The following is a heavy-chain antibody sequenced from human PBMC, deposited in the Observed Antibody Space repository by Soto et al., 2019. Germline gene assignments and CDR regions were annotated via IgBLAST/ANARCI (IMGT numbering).Heavy chain of an antibody. J-gene: IGHJ5*02. CDR2: IYHSGST. CDR1: GGSISSGGYS. D-gene: IGHD2-8*01. Sequence: QLQLQESGSGLVKPSQTLSLTCAVSGGSISSGGYSWSWIRQPPGKGLEWIGYIYHSGSTYYNPSRKSRVXXXVXXAATQLARKVSSAHAADTAVYYCARWWMYAPRCDPWGQGTLVAVSS. V-gene: IGHV4-30-2*01. CDR3: ARWWMYAPRCDP.